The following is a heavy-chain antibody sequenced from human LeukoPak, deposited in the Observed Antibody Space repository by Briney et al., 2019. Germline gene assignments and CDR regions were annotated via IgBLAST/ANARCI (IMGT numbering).Heavy chain of an antibody. J-gene: IGHJ6*02. D-gene: IGHD1-26*01. CDR2: IHYSGDT. CDR1: GGSISSGGYY. V-gene: IGHV4-31*03. CDR3: ARLLAMYPETDV. Sequence: SQTLSLTRTVSGGSISSGGYYWSWIRQHPGKGLEWIAYIHYSGDTYSNPTLKSRVTISADTSKNQFSLKLTSVTAADTAVYYCARLLAMYPETDVWGQGTTVTVSS.